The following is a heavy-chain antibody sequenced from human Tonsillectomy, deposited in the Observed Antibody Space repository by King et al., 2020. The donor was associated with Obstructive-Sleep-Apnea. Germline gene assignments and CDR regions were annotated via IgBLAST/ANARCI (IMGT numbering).Heavy chain of an antibody. CDR3: ARHGGNLGRVLG. D-gene: IGHD4-23*01. V-gene: IGHV4-59*01. J-gene: IGHJ4*02. CDR2: IYYSGVT. Sequence: QLQLQESGPGLVKPSETLSLTCTVSGGSISSYYWSWIRQPPWKGLEWIGYIYYSGVTNYNPSLTSRVTISVDTSKNQFSLKLSSVTAADTAVYYCARHGGNLGRVLGWGQGTLVTVSS. CDR1: GGSISSYY.